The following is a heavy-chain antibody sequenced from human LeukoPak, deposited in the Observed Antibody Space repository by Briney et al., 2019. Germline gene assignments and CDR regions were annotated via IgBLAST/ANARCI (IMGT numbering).Heavy chain of an antibody. CDR1: GFTFSSYG. Sequence: GGSLRPSCAASGFTFSSYGMHWVRQAPGKGLEWVAVISYDGSNKYYADSVKGRLTISRDNSKNTLYLQMNSLRAEDTAVYYCAKVLLRLGELSPFDYWGQGTLVTVSS. CDR2: ISYDGSNK. D-gene: IGHD3-16*02. V-gene: IGHV3-30*18. J-gene: IGHJ4*02. CDR3: AKVLLRLGELSPFDY.